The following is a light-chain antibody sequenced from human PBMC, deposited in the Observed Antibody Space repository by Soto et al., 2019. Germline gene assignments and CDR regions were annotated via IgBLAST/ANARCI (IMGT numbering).Light chain of an antibody. CDR1: QSVSSSY. V-gene: IGKV3-20*01. CDR2: GAS. Sequence: IVLTQSPGTLSLSPGERATLSCRARQSVSSSYLAWYQRKPGQAPRLLIYGASRRATGIPDRFSGSGSGTDFTLTIGRVEPEDFAVYYCQQYGSSQWTFGQGTKVEIK. J-gene: IGKJ1*01. CDR3: QQYGSSQWT.